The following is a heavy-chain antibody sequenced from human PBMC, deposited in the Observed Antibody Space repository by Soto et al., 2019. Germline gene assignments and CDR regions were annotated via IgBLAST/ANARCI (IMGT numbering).Heavy chain of an antibody. J-gene: IGHJ4*02. CDR1: GGSISSSSYY. V-gene: IGHV4-39*01. CDR2: IYYSGST. CDR3: ARPSRSWYDEDY. Sequence: QLQLQESGPGLVKPSETLSLTCTVSGGSISSSSYYWGWIRQPPGKGLEWIGSIYYSGSTYYNPSLKSRVTISVDTSKNQFSLKLSSVTAADTAVYYCARPSRSWYDEDYWGQGTLVTVSS. D-gene: IGHD6-13*01.